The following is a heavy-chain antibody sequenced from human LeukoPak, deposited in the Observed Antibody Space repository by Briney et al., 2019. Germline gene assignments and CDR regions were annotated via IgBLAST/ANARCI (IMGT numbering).Heavy chain of an antibody. D-gene: IGHD2-2*01. J-gene: IGHJ4*02. CDR3: AKCPSPSSTSCYAGY. Sequence: TGGSLRLSCAASGFTFSSYGMSWVRQAPGKGLEWVSAISGSGGSTYYADSVKGRFTISRDNSKNTLYLQMNSLRAGDTAVYYCAKCPSPSSTSCYAGYWGQGTLVTVSS. CDR1: GFTFSSYG. CDR2: ISGSGGST. V-gene: IGHV3-23*01.